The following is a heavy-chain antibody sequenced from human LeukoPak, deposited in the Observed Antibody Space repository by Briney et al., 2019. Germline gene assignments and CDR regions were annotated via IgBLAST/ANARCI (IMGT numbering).Heavy chain of an antibody. D-gene: IGHD3-22*01. CDR3: ARSNYDSSGYYPYGMDV. CDR2: IWYDGSNK. Sequence: GGALRLCCGASGFTFSSYGMQWVRQARGKGLEGVEVIWYDGSNKYYADSVKGRFTISRDNSKNTLYLQMNSLRAEDTAVYYCARSNYDSSGYYPYGMDVWGQGTTVTVSS. V-gene: IGHV3-33*01. J-gene: IGHJ6*02. CDR1: GFTFSSYG.